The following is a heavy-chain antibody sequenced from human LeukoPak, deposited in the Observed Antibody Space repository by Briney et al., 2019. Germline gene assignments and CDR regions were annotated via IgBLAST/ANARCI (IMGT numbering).Heavy chain of an antibody. J-gene: IGHJ4*02. CDR3: ARDVGSGGGTFPTYHFDF. V-gene: IGHV4-4*07. D-gene: IGHD3-10*01. CDR2: IYSSGDT. CDR1: GGFISSYY. Sequence: SETLSLTCTVSGGFISSYYWDWIRQPAGKGLEWIGRIYSSGDTHYNPSLKSRVTMSVDTSKTQFSLRLSSLTAADTAVYYCARDVGSGGGTFPTYHFDFWGQGTLVTVSS.